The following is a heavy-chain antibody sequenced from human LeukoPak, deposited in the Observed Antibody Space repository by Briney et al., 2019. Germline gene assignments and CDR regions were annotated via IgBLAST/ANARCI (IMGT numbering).Heavy chain of an antibody. CDR2: MSPNSGST. D-gene: IGHD2-2*01. CDR3: ARDKTDIVVVPAASTYYYYGMDV. J-gene: IGHJ6*02. CDR1: GYTFTNYD. Sequence: ASVKVSCKASGYTFTNYDFNWMRQATGQGHEWMGWMSPNSGSTGYAQKFQGRVTITADESTSTAYMELSSLRSEDTAVYYCARDKTDIVVVPAASTYYYYGMDVWGQGTTVTVSS. V-gene: IGHV1-8*01.